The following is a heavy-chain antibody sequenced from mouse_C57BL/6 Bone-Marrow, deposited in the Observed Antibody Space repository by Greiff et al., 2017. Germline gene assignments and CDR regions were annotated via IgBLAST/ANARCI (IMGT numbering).Heavy chain of an antibody. CDR3: ARSKGNYGRFAY. J-gene: IGHJ3*01. CDR1: GYTFTSYW. CDR2: IHPNSGST. Sequence: VQLQQPGAELVKPGASVKLSCKASGYTFTSYWMHWVKQRPGPGLEWIGMIHPNSGSTNYNEKFKSKATLTVDKSSSTAYMQLSSLTSEDSAVYYCARSKGNYGRFAYWGQGTLVTVSA. D-gene: IGHD2-1*01. V-gene: IGHV1-64*01.